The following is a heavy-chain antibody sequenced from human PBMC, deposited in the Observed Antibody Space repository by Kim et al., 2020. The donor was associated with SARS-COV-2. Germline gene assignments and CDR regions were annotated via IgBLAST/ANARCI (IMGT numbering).Heavy chain of an antibody. D-gene: IGHD3-3*01. Sequence: VDSVKGRFTNSRDNSKNTLYLQMNSLRAEDTAVYYCARPNYDFWSGYFDYWGQGTLVTVSS. J-gene: IGHJ4*02. V-gene: IGHV3-30*01. CDR3: ARPNYDFWSGYFDY.